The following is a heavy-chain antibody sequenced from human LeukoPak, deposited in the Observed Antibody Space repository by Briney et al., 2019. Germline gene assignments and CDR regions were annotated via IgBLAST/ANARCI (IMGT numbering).Heavy chain of an antibody. V-gene: IGHV1-18*01. D-gene: IGHD1-26*01. CDR2: ISAYNGNT. J-gene: IGHJ4*02. CDR1: GYTFTSYG. CDR3: ARDLPRLVGARRATDY. Sequence: GASVKVSCKASGYTFTSYGISWVRQAPGQGLEWMGWISAYNGNTNYAQKLQGRVTMTTDTSTSTAYMELRSLRSDDTAVYYCARDLPRLVGARRATDYWGQGTLVTVSS.